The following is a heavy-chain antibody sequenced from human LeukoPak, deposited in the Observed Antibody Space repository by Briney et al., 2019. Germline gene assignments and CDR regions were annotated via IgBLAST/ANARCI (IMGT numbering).Heavy chain of an antibody. CDR2: IHHTGST. CDR3: ARRYTLVGMIDF. V-gene: IGHV4-34*01. CDR1: GGSFSGYY. D-gene: IGHD2-15*01. Sequence: SGTLSLTCAVSGGSFSGYYWTWIRQAPGKGLEWIGEIHHTGSTSFNPSLKTRISMSVDTSKDQFSLNLTSLTAADTAVYYCARRYTLVGMIDFWGQGALVTVSS. J-gene: IGHJ4*02.